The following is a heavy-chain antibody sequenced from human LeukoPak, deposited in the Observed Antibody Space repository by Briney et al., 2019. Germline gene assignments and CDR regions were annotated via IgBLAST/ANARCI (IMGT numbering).Heavy chain of an antibody. V-gene: IGHV1-69*04. CDR1: GGTFTSYD. D-gene: IGHD3-22*01. Sequence: ASVKVSCKASGGTFTSYDISWVRQAPGQGLEGMGRIIPILGIANYAQKFQGRVTITADKSTRTAYMELSGLRSEDGAGYYCARNAGYDSTAWFDPWGQGTLVTVSS. CDR2: IIPILGIA. CDR3: ARNAGYDSTAWFDP. J-gene: IGHJ5*02.